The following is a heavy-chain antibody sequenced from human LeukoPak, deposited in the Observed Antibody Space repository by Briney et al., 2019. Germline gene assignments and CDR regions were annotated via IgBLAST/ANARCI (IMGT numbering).Heavy chain of an antibody. V-gene: IGHV3-23*01. J-gene: IGHJ4*02. Sequence: GGSLRLSCAASGFTFSSYAMSWVRQAPAKGLEWVSAIIESGGRTYYADSVKGRFTISRDNSKNTLYLQMNSLRAEDTAVYYCARGLHYYDSSGYLGDFDYWGQGTLVTVSS. D-gene: IGHD3-22*01. CDR3: ARGLHYYDSSGYLGDFDY. CDR1: GFTFSSYA. CDR2: IIESGGRT.